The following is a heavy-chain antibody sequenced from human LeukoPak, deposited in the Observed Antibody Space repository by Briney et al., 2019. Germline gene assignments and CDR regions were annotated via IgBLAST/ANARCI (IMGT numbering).Heavy chain of an antibody. D-gene: IGHD3-10*01. Sequence: PSETLSLTCAVYGGSFSGYYWSWIRQPPRKGLEWIGEINHSGSTNYNPSLKSRDTISVDTSKNQFSLKLSSVTAADTAVYYCARGRIGRFGGFDYWGQGTLVTVSS. CDR3: ARGRIGRFGGFDY. CDR2: INHSGST. V-gene: IGHV4-34*01. CDR1: GGSFSGYY. J-gene: IGHJ4*02.